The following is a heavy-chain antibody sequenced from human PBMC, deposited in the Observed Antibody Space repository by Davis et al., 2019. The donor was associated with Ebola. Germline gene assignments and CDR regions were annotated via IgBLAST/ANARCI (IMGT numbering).Heavy chain of an antibody. D-gene: IGHD6-19*01. CDR3: AKGGYTSGKDAFDI. CDR2: ISYDGINK. CDR1: GFTFSSYG. Sequence: GESLKISCAASGFTFSSYGMHWVRQAPGKGLEWVAVISYDGINKYYADSVKGRFTISRDNSKNTLYQQMNSLRAEDTAVYYCAKGGYTSGKDAFDIWGQGTMVTVSS. V-gene: IGHV3-30*18. J-gene: IGHJ3*02.